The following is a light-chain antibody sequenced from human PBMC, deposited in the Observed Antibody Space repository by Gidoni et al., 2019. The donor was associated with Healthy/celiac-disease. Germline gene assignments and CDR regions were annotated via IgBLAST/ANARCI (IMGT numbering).Light chain of an antibody. J-gene: IGKJ2*01. Sequence: EIVWTQSPGTLSLSPGERATLSCRASQSVCSSYLAWYQQKPGQAPRLLIYGAASRATGIPDRFSGSGSGTDFTLTISRLEPEDCAVYYCQQYGSSLYTFGQGTKLEIK. CDR2: GAA. CDR1: QSVCSSY. V-gene: IGKV3-20*01. CDR3: QQYGSSLYT.